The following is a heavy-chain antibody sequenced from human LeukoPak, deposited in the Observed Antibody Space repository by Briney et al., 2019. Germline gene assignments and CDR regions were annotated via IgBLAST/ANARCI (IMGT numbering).Heavy chain of an antibody. CDR1: GYTFTSYY. J-gene: IGHJ4*02. V-gene: IGHV1-46*01. CDR3: ARTRGYSSGWYRGFDY. CDR2: INPSGGST. D-gene: IGHD6-19*01. Sequence: ASVTVSCKASGYTFTSYYMHWVRQAPGQGLEWMGIINPSGGSTSYAQKFQGRVTMTRDTSTSTVYMELSSLRSEDTAVYYCARTRGYSSGWYRGFDYWGQGTLVTVSS.